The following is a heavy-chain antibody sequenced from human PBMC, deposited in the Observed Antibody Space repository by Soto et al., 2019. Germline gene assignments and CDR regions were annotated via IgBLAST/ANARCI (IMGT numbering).Heavy chain of an antibody. CDR3: GGGGDY. Sequence: EVQLVESGGGLVQPGGSLRLSCAASGFTFSSYEMNWVRQAPGKGLEWVSHISSSGSNIYYAESVKGRFTISRDNAKNSLYLQMNSLRAEDPAIYYWGGGGDYWGQGTLVTVSS. J-gene: IGHJ4*02. CDR2: ISSSGSNI. CDR1: GFTFSSYE. D-gene: IGHD3-16*01. V-gene: IGHV3-48*03.